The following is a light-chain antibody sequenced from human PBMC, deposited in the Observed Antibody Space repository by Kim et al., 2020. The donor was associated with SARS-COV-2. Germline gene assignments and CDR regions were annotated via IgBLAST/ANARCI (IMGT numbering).Light chain of an antibody. CDR1: QSVSTSD. CDR2: GAS. V-gene: IGKV3-20*01. CDR3: HQYGSSPQT. J-gene: IGKJ1*01. Sequence: IVLTQSPGTLSLSPGEKVTLSCRPSQSVSTSDLAWYQQKPGQAPRLLFYGASNWATGIPDRFSGTGSGTDFTLTISGVEPEDSAVYYCHQYGSSPQTFGQGTKVDIK.